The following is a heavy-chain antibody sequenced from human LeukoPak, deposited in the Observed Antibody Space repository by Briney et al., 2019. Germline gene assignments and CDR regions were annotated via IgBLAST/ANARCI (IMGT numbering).Heavy chain of an antibody. CDR3: ARSVTYNWFDP. J-gene: IGHJ5*02. CDR1: GYVFINYY. D-gene: IGHD2-21*02. V-gene: IGHV1-2*02. Sequence: ASVKVSCKTSGYVFINYYIHWVRLAPGQGLQWMGWINPKSGATNYAQSFQGRVALTTDTSISTAFMELSNLRPDDTAIYFCARSVTYNWFDPWGQGTRVTVSS. CDR2: INPKSGAT.